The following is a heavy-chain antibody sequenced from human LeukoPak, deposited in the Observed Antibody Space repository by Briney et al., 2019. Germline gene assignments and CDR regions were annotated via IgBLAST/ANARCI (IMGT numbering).Heavy chain of an antibody. J-gene: IGHJ1*01. CDR1: GFTFSTYW. Sequence: GGSLRLSCAASGFTFSTYWMHWVRQAPGKGLVWVSRINSDGSSTNYEDSVKGRFTISKDNAKNTLYLQMNSLRAEDTAVYYCARVAYCGGDCYSYQWGQGTLVTVSS. D-gene: IGHD2-21*02. CDR3: ARVAYCGGDCYSYQ. V-gene: IGHV3-74*01. CDR2: INSDGSST.